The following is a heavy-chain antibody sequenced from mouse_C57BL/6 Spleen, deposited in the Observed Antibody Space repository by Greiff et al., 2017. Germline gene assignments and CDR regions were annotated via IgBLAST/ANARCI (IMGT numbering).Heavy chain of an antibody. D-gene: IGHD2-3*01. Sequence: QVQLQQSGPELVKPGASVKISCKASGYSFTSYYIHWVKQRPGQGLEWIGWIYPGSGNTKYNEKFKGKATLTADTSSSTAYMQLISLTSEDSAVYYCASYDGYLFDYWGQGTTLTVSS. CDR1: GYSFTSYY. V-gene: IGHV1-66*01. CDR2: IYPGSGNT. J-gene: IGHJ2*01. CDR3: ASYDGYLFDY.